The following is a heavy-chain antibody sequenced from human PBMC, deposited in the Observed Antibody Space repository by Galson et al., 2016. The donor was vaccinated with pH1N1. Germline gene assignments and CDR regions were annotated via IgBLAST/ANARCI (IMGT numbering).Heavy chain of an antibody. Sequence: QSGAEVKKPGESLKISCKGSGYRFSSSWIGWVRQMTGKGLEWMGIIHLGGSHIRYSPSFQGQVTISADKSINIVSLQWSSLKASDTAMYYCARQNDYGDYRGDAFDIWGQGTMVTVSS. CDR1: GYRFSSSW. J-gene: IGHJ3*02. V-gene: IGHV5-51*01. D-gene: IGHD4-17*01. CDR3: ARQNDYGDYRGDAFDI. CDR2: IHLGGSHI.